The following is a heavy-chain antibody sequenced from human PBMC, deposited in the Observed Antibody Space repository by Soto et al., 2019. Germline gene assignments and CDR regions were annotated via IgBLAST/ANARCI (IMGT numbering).Heavy chain of an antibody. CDR3: ARDITIYNYYYGMDV. J-gene: IGHJ6*02. CDR1: GGSIISYY. CDR2: IYTSGST. D-gene: IGHD3-3*01. Sequence: ASETLSLTCTVSGGSIISYYCIFIRHPPGKGLEWIGRIYTSGSTNYNPSLKSRVTMSVDTSKNQFSLKLSSVTAADTAVYYCARDITIYNYYYGMDVWGQGTTVTVSS. V-gene: IGHV4-4*07.